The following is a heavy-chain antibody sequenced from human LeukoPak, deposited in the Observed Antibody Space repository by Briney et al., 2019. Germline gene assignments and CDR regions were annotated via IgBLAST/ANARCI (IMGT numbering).Heavy chain of an antibody. CDR2: INPSGGST. CDR3: ATQYYYDSSGYSDAFDI. Sequence: ASVKVSCKASGGTFSSYEISWVRQAPGQGLEWMGIINPSGGSTSYAQKFQGRVTMTRDTSTSTVYMELSSLRSEDTAVYYCATQYYYDSSGYSDAFDIWGQGTMVTVSS. V-gene: IGHV1-46*01. J-gene: IGHJ3*02. CDR1: GGTFSSYE. D-gene: IGHD3-22*01.